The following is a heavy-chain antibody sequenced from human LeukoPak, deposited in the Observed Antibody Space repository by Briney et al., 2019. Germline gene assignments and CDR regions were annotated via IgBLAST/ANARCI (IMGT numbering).Heavy chain of an antibody. CDR2: IRYDESNK. V-gene: IGHV3-30*02. D-gene: IGHD6-13*01. Sequence: GGSLRLSCAASGFTFSSYGMHWVRQAPGKGLEWVAFIRYDESNKYYADSVKGRFTISRDNSKNTLYLQMNSLRAEDTAVYYCAKIPPYIAAAGTDFDIWGQGTMVTVSS. J-gene: IGHJ3*02. CDR1: GFTFSSYG. CDR3: AKIPPYIAAAGTDFDI.